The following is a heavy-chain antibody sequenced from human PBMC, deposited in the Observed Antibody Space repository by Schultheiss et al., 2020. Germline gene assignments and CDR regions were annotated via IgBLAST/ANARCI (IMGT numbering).Heavy chain of an antibody. CDR1: GFTFSSYA. CDR3: ARDLAIAADYGMDV. J-gene: IGHJ6*02. D-gene: IGHD6-13*01. CDR2: ISSSSSYI. Sequence: GGSLRLSCAASGFTFSSYAMSWVRQAPGKGLEWVSAISSSSSYIYYADSVKGRFTISRDNAKNSLYLQMNSLRAEDTAVYYCARDLAIAADYGMDVWGQGTTVTVSS. V-gene: IGHV3-21*04.